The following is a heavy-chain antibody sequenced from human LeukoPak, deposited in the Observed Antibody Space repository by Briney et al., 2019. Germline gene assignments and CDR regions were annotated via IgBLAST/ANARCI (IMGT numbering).Heavy chain of an antibody. V-gene: IGHV4-38-2*02. J-gene: IGHJ4*02. CDR1: GYSISSGYY. D-gene: IGHD3-9*01. CDR3: ARDAPHDYDILTGYPESPFDY. Sequence: PSETLSLTCTVSGYSISSGYYWGWIRQPPGKGLEWIGSIYYSGSTYYNPSLKSRVTISVDTSKNQFSLKLSSVTAADAAVYYCARDAPHDYDILTGYPESPFDYWGQGTLVTVSA. CDR2: IYYSGST.